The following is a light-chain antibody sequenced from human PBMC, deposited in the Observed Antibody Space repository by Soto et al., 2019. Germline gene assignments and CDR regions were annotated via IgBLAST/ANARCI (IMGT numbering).Light chain of an antibody. J-gene: IGLJ2*01. V-gene: IGLV2-14*01. CDR3: SSYTSSNTLI. Sequence: QSALIQPASVSGSRGHSITISCTGASSDVGGYNYVSWYQQFPGRAPKVMIYAVTNRPSGVSNRFSGSKSGNTASLTISGLQAEDEADYYCSSYTSSNTLIFGGGTKVTVL. CDR1: SSDVGGYNY. CDR2: AVT.